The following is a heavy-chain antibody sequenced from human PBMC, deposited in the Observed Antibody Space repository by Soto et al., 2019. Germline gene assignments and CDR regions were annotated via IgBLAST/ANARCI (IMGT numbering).Heavy chain of an antibody. CDR2: IWYDGSNK. D-gene: IGHD6-13*01. CDR1: GFTFSSYG. J-gene: IGHJ6*02. V-gene: IGHV3-33*01. Sequence: QVQLVESGGGVVQPGRSLRLSCAASGFTFSSYGMHWVRQAPGKGLEWVAVIWYDGSNKYYADSVKGRFTISRDNSKNTLYLQMNSLRAEDMAVYYCARGRGSSWRRTPYYGMDVWGQGTTVTVSS. CDR3: ARGRGSSWRRTPYYGMDV.